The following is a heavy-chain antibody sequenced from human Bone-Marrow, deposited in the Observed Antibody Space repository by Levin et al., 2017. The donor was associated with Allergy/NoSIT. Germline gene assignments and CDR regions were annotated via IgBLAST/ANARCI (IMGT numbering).Heavy chain of an antibody. CDR2: MNPRSGRT. D-gene: IGHD5-24*01. V-gene: IGHV1-8*01. J-gene: IGHJ5*02. CDR3: ARMDRDLIDVDSNWFDP. Sequence: PMASVKVSCTASGYTFTTFDVNWVRQATGQGLEWMGWMNPRSGRTGYAQKFQGRVSMTRDTSRNTAYLELSGLTSEDTAVYYCARMDRDLIDVDSNWFDPWGQGTLVTVSS. CDR1: GYTFTTFD.